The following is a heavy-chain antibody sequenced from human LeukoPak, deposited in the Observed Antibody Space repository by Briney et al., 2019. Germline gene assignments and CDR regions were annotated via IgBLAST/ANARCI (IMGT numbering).Heavy chain of an antibody. CDR3: ARDGAAAAPEIYNYYYMDV. V-gene: IGHV3-33*01. CDR1: GFSFSSYD. J-gene: IGHJ6*03. D-gene: IGHD6-13*01. Sequence: GGSLRLSCAASGFSFSSYDMHWVRQAPGKGLEWVAEIWFDGSNKYYADSVKGRFIISRDNPKKTVFLEMNSLRAEDTAMYYCARDGAAAAPEIYNYYYMDVWGKGTTVTVSS. CDR2: IWFDGSNK.